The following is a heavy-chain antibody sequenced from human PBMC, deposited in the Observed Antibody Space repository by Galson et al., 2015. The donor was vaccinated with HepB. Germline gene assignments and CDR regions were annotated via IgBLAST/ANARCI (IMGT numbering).Heavy chain of an antibody. V-gene: IGHV1-3*01. CDR1: GYIFITYA. D-gene: IGHD3-10*01. J-gene: IGHJ6*03. Sequence: SVKVSCKASGYIFITYAIHWVRQAPGQGLEWMGWINAGNGNTEYSQKFQGRVTITRDTSASTAYMEVSSLRSEDTAVYYCARLGHPYGAGSFSSYYFYMDVWGRGTTVTVSS. CDR2: INAGNGNT. CDR3: ARLGHPYGAGSFSSYYFYMDV.